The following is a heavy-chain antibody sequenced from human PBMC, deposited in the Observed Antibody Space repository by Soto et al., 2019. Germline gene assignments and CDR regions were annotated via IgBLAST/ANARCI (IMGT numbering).Heavy chain of an antibody. CDR2: IKSKTDGGTT. CDR1: GFTFSNAW. V-gene: IGHV3-15*01. J-gene: IGHJ4*02. Sequence: GGSLRLSCAASGFTFSNAWMSWVRQAPGKGLEWVGRIKSKTDGGTTDYAAPVKGRFTSSRDDSKNTLYLQMNSLKTEDTAVYYCTTEAYYDYIWGSYRLVDYWGQGTLVTVSS. CDR3: TTEAYYDYIWGSYRLVDY. D-gene: IGHD3-16*02.